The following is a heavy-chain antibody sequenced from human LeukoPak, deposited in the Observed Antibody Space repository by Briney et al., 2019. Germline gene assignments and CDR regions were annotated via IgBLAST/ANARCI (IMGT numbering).Heavy chain of an antibody. CDR3: ARNFYCGGDCAISYFDY. CDR1: GFAISDYS. CDR2: ISSSSNKV. Sequence: PGGPLRLSCAASGFAISDYSMNWVRQVPGKGLEWVSYISSSSNKVYYADSVKGRFTISRDNAKNLLFLQMNSLRADDTAVYYCARNFYCGGDCAISYFDYWGQGTLVTVSS. V-gene: IGHV3-48*01. D-gene: IGHD2-21*02. J-gene: IGHJ4*02.